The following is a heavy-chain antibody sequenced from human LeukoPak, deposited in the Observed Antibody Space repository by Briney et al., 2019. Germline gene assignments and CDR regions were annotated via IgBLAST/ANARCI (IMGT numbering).Heavy chain of an antibody. CDR1: GGSISSSSYY. J-gene: IGHJ4*02. CDR2: IYYSGST. D-gene: IGHD4-17*01. CDR3: ARHSDYHRFDY. V-gene: IGHV4-39*01. Sequence: PSETLSLTCTVSGGSISSSSYYWGWIRQPPGKGLEWIGSIYYSGSTYYNPSLKSRVTISVDTSKNQFSLKLSSVTAADTAVYYCARHSDYHRFDYWGQGTLVTVSS.